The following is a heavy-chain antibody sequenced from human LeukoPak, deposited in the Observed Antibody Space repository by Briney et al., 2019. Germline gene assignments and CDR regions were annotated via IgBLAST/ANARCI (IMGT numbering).Heavy chain of an antibody. CDR1: GGSISSSGSY. Sequence: SGTLSLTCTVAGGSISSSGSYWAWIRQPPGKGVEWIANVYYNGNTYYNSSLKSRVTISVDTSKKQFFLNLRSVTAADTAVYYCARLLSPGWFDPWGQGTLVTVSS. V-gene: IGHV4-39*01. J-gene: IGHJ5*02. CDR3: ARLLSPGWFDP. CDR2: VYYNGNT. D-gene: IGHD3-10*01.